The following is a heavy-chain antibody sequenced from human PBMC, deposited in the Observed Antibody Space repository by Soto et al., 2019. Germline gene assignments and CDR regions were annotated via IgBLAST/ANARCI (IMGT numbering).Heavy chain of an antibody. V-gene: IGHV3-11*03. CDR1: GFTFSDYY. D-gene: IGHD2-15*01. CDR3: ATLDGELQLFCGPPFDY. Sequence: LRLSCAASGFTFSDYYMSWIRQAPGKGLEWVSYISSSSSYTNYADSVKGRFTISRDNAKNSLYLQMNSLRAEDTAVYYCATLDGELQLFCGPPFDYWGQGTLVTVSS. J-gene: IGHJ4*02. CDR2: ISSSSSYT.